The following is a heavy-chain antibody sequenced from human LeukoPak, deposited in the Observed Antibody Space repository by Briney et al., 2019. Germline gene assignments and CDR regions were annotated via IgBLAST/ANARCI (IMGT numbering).Heavy chain of an antibody. V-gene: IGHV4-4*07. J-gene: IGHJ4*02. CDR2: IYTSGST. Sequence: SETLSLTCTVSGGSISNYYWSWIRQPAGKGLEWIGRIYTSGSTNYNPSLKSRVTMSVDTSKNQFSLKLSSVTAADTAVYYCAREDIVVVSSFDYWGQGTLVTVSS. CDR3: AREDIVVVSSFDY. CDR1: GGSISNYY. D-gene: IGHD2-21*01.